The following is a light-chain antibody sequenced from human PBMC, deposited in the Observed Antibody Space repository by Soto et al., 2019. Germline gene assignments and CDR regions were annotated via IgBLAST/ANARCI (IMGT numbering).Light chain of an antibody. J-gene: IGKJ5*01. CDR2: DTS. CDR1: QSVSSD. Sequence: EILMTQSPPTPSVSPGERATLSCRASQSVSSDLAWYQQKPGQAPRLLIFDTSNRATDIPARFSGSGSGTDFTLTISGLEPEDFAVYYCQQRTNRPPITFGQGTRLEIK. V-gene: IGKV3-11*01. CDR3: QQRTNRPPIT.